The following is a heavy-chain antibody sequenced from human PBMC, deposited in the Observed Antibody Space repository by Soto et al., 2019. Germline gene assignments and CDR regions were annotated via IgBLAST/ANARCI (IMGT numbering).Heavy chain of an antibody. J-gene: IGHJ3*02. Sequence: QVQLVESGGGVVQPGTSLRLSCAASGFTLSSYGMHWVRQAPGKGLGWVAVISYNGNNQYYADSVRGRFTISRDNSKSTLYLQMNSLRAEDTAVYYCAKDRGHLAVAAITGGGDFDKWGQGTVVTVSS. V-gene: IGHV3-30*18. D-gene: IGHD6-19*01. CDR2: ISYNGNNQ. CDR3: AKDRGHLAVAAITGGGDFDK. CDR1: GFTLSSYG.